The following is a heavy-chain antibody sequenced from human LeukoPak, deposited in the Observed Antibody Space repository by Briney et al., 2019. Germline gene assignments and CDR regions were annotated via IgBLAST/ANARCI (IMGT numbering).Heavy chain of an antibody. D-gene: IGHD3-10*01. CDR2: ISSSSSTI. Sequence: PGGSLRLSCAASGFTFSSYSMNWVRQAPGKGLEWVSYISSSSSTIYYADSVKGRFTISRDSAKNSLYLQMNSLRDEDTAVYYCARGLVRGAGAGDYWGQGTLVTVSS. CDR3: ARGLVRGAGAGDY. J-gene: IGHJ4*02. V-gene: IGHV3-48*02. CDR1: GFTFSSYS.